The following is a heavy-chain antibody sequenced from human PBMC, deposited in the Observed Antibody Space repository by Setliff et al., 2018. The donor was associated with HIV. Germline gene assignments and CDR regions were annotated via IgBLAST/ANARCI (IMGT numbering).Heavy chain of an antibody. V-gene: IGHV2-26*01. CDR3: ARYNFRRGYWDYFDY. Sequence: SGPTLVNPTETLTLTCTVSGFSLSNTRMGVSWIRQPPGKALEWLAHIFPNDEKSYSASLKSRVTISEDTSKSQVVLTMTNMDPLDTAAYFCARYNFRRGYWDYFDYWGQGTLVTVS. J-gene: IGHJ4*02. D-gene: IGHD3-3*01. CDR1: GFSLSNTRMG. CDR2: IFPNDEK.